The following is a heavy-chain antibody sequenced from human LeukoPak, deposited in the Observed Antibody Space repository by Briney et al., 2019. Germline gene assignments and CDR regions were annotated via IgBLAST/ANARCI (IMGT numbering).Heavy chain of an antibody. J-gene: IGHJ4*02. CDR2: INSDGSST. CDR1: GFTFSSYW. CDR3: ARATTAKRGSEGY. D-gene: IGHD4-11*01. Sequence: GGSLRLSCAASGFTFSSYWMHWVRQAPGKGLVWVSRINSDGSSTSYADSVKGRFTISRDNAKNSLFLQMNSLRAEDTGLYYCARATTAKRGSEGYWGRGTLVTVSS. V-gene: IGHV3-74*01.